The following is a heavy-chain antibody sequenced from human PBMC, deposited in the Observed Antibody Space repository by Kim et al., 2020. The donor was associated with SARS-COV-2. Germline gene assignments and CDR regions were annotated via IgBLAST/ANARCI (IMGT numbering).Heavy chain of an antibody. J-gene: IGHJ5*01. D-gene: IGHD3-3*01. CDR3: ARATRKSITIFGVRRWWF. Sequence: SETLSLTCAVYGGSFSGYYWSWIRQPPGKGLEWIGEINHSGSTNYNPSLKSRVTISVDTSKNQFSLKLSSVTAADTAVYYCARATRKSITIFGVRRWWF. CDR2: INHSGST. V-gene: IGHV4-34*01. CDR1: GGSFSGYY.